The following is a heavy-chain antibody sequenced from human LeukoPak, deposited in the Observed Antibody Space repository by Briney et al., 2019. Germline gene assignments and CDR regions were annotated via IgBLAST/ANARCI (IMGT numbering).Heavy chain of an antibody. D-gene: IGHD6-6*01. CDR1: GFTFTNYG. V-gene: IGHV3-33*01. J-gene: IGHJ4*02. CDR2: IWYDGSKT. CDR3: ARASSSPHFDY. Sequence: PGTSLRLSCATSGFTFTNYGLHWVRQAPGKGLEWVAVIWYDGSKTYYADSVNGRFTISRDNSKNTVYLQMNSLRAEDTAVYYCARASSSPHFDYWGQGTLVTVSS.